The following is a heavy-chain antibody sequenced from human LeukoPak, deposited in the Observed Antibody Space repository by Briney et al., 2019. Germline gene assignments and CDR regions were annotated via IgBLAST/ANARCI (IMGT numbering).Heavy chain of an antibody. CDR2: INAGNGHT. D-gene: IGHD6-13*01. CDR3: ARPRIAAAGSWFDP. V-gene: IGHV1-3*01. J-gene: IGHJ5*02. CDR1: GYTFNNYA. Sequence: GASVKVSCKASGYTFNNYAIHWVRQAPGQRFEWMGWINAGNGHTKYSQKFQGRVTITRDTSASTAYMELSSLRSEDTAVYYCARPRIAAAGSWFDPWGQGTLVTVSS.